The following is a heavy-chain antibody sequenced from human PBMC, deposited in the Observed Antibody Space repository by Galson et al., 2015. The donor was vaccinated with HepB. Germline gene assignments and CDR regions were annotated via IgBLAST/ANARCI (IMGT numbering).Heavy chain of an antibody. Sequence: SLRLSCAASGLDVSDNYMTWVRQAPGKGLEWVPIIYSGGSTYYADSVKGRFSVSRDNSKNTMYLQMTTLGAEDTAVYYCARPGDSSGWHDWGQGTLVIVSS. D-gene: IGHD3-22*01. CDR3: ARPGDSSGWHD. CDR1: GLDVSDNY. V-gene: IGHV3-66*02. CDR2: IYSGGST. J-gene: IGHJ4*02.